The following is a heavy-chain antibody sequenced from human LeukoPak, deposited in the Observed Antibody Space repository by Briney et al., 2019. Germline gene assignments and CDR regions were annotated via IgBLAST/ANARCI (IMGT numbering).Heavy chain of an antibody. CDR1: GFTFSDYY. CDR3: ARDVSDFWSGYMNEPFGY. D-gene: IGHD3-3*01. Sequence: PGGSLRLSCAASGFTFSDYYMSWIRQAPGKGLEWVSYISSSGSTIYYADSVKGRFTISRDNAKNSLYLQMNSLRAEDTAVYYCARDVSDFWSGYMNEPFGYWGQGTLVTVSS. CDR2: ISSSGSTI. J-gene: IGHJ4*02. V-gene: IGHV3-11*04.